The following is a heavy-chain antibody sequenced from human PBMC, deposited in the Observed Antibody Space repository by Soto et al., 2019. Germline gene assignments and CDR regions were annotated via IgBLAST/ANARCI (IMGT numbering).Heavy chain of an antibody. CDR2: INPDASDA. CDR3: ARPKTMVYSAFDA. V-gene: IGHV3-74*01. Sequence: EVQLVESGGGLVQPGGSLRLSCAASGFTFSSHWLHWVRQTPGEGLVSVSRINPDASDADYADSVKGRFTISRDNAKSTLYLDMNSLRAEDTGVYYRARPKTMVYSAFDAWGQGTMVTVSS. CDR1: GFTFSSHW. D-gene: IGHD2-8*01. J-gene: IGHJ3*01.